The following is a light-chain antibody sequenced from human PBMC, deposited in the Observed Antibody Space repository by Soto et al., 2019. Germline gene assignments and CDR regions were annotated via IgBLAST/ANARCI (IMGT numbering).Light chain of an antibody. CDR1: SSNIGADYN. Sequence: QSVLTQSPSVSGAPGQRVTISCTGSSSNIGADYNVHWYQQLPGTAPKLLIYANTNRPSGVPDRFSGSKSGTSASLAITGLQAEDEADYYCQSYDSSLYVSVFGGGTKLTVL. J-gene: IGLJ2*01. CDR3: QSYDSSLYVSV. V-gene: IGLV1-40*01. CDR2: ANT.